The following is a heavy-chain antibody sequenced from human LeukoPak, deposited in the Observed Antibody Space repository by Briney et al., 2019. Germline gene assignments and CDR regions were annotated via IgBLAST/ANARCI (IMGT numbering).Heavy chain of an antibody. Sequence: GGSLRLSCAASGFTFSSYAMSWVRQAPGKGLEWVSAISGSGGSTYYADSVKGRFTISRDNSKSTLYLQMNSLRAEDTAVYYCAKGMVRGVISSSFDYWGQGTLVTVSS. CDR1: GFTFSSYA. CDR2: ISGSGGST. V-gene: IGHV3-23*01. CDR3: AKGMVRGVISSSFDY. J-gene: IGHJ4*02. D-gene: IGHD3-10*01.